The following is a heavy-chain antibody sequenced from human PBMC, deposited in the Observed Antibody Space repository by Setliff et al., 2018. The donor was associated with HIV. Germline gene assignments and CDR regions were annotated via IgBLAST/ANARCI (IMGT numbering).Heavy chain of an antibody. CDR3: ARLGAEDFSDYDWVDY. V-gene: IGHV4-61*05. CDR2: IHYSGST. D-gene: IGHD5-12*01. Sequence: PSETLSLTCTVSGGSISSSNYYWGWIRQPPGKGLEFIGNIHYSGSTDYNPSLKSRVTISVDTSKNQFSLNLNSVTAADTAVYYCARLGAEDFSDYDWVDYWGQGTLVTVSS. CDR1: GGSISSSNYY. J-gene: IGHJ4*02.